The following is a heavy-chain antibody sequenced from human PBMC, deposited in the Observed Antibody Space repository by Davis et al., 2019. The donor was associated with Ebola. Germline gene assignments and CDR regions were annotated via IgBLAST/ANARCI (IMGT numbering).Heavy chain of an antibody. J-gene: IGHJ6*04. CDR2: ISSSSYYI. Sequence: GGSLRLSCTASGFSLSLNHMSWVRQAPGKGLEWVSSISSSSYYIYYADSLKGRFTISRDNAKNSMYLQMDSLRAEDTAVYYCTRDKLGLNGMDVWGKGTTVTFSS. D-gene: IGHD6-13*01. V-gene: IGHV3-21*04. CDR1: GFSLSLNH. CDR3: TRDKLGLNGMDV.